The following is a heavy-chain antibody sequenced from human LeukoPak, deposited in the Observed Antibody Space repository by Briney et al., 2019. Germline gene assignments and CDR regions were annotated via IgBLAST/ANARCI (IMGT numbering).Heavy chain of an antibody. J-gene: IGHJ4*02. D-gene: IGHD6-13*01. Sequence: GASVKVSCKASGYTFTGYYMHWVRQAPGQGLEWMGWINPNSGGTNYAQKFQGRVTMTRDTYTSTAYMELSRLRSDDTAVYYCASGGVAATELLDYWGQGALVTVSS. CDR3: ASGGVAATELLDY. CDR2: INPNSGGT. CDR1: GYTFTGYY. V-gene: IGHV1-2*02.